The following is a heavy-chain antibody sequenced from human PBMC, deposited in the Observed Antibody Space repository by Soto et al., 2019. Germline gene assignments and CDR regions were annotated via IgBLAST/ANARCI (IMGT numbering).Heavy chain of an antibody. V-gene: IGHV3-23*01. Sequence: GGSLRLSCAASGFTFSTHAMSWVRQAPGKGLEWVSGISSSGGSTYYADSVKGRFTISRDNSKDTLYLQMNSLRTEDTAVYYCARALDFWSAYFDYWGQGSLVTVSS. D-gene: IGHD3-3*01. CDR3: ARALDFWSAYFDY. CDR1: GFTFSTHA. J-gene: IGHJ4*02. CDR2: ISSSGGST.